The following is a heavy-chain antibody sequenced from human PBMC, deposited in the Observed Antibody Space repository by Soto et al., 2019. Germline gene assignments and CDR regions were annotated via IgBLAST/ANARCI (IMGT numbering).Heavy chain of an antibody. CDR3: ARGVVTRRAAFDI. V-gene: IGHV3-48*03. J-gene: IGHJ3*02. D-gene: IGHD2-21*02. CDR2: ISSSGSTI. CDR1: GFTFSSYE. Sequence: QPGGSLRLSCAASGFTFSSYEMNWVRQAPGKGLEWVSYISSSGSTIYYADSVKGRFTISRDNAKNSLYLQMNSLRAEDTAVYYCARGVVTRRAAFDIWGQGTMVTVSS.